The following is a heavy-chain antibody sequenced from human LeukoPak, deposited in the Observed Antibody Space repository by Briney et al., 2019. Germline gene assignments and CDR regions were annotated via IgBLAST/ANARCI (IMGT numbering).Heavy chain of an antibody. CDR1: GFTFSSYG. CDR3: ARGIGARGIVGATDNWFDP. D-gene: IGHD1-26*01. V-gene: IGHV3-33*01. CDR2: IWYDGSNK. Sequence: GGSLRLSCAASGFTFSSYGMHWVRQAPGKGLEWVAVIWYDGSNKYYADSVKGRFTISRDNSKNTLYLQMNSLRAEDTAVYYCARGIGARGIVGATDNWFDPWGQGTLVTVPS. J-gene: IGHJ5*02.